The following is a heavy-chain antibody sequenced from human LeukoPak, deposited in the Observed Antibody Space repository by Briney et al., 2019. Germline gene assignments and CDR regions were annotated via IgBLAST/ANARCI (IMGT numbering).Heavy chain of an antibody. CDR3: ARDLKYSSSHRAFDI. D-gene: IGHD6-6*01. CDR2: INPSGGST. J-gene: IGHJ3*02. V-gene: IGHV1-46*01. Sequence: ASVKVSCKASGYTFTSYYMHWVRQAPAQGLGWMGIINPSGGSTSYAQKFQGRVTMTRDMSTSTVYMELSSLRSEDTAVYYCARDLKYSSSHRAFDIWGQGTMVTVSS. CDR1: GYTFTSYY.